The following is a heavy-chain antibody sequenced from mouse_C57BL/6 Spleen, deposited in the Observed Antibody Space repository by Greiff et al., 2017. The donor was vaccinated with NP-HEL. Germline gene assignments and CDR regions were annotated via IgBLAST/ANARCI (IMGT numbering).Heavy chain of an antibody. J-gene: IGHJ1*03. D-gene: IGHD1-1*01. Sequence: EVQGVESGGGLVKPGGSLKLSCAASGFTFSDYGMHWVRQAPEKGLEWVAYISSGSSTIYYADTVKGRFTISRDNAKNTLFLQMTSLRSEDTAMYYCARDYYGSSGYFDVWGTGTTVTVSS. CDR1: GFTFSDYG. CDR3: ARDYYGSSGYFDV. CDR2: ISSGSSTI. V-gene: IGHV5-17*01.